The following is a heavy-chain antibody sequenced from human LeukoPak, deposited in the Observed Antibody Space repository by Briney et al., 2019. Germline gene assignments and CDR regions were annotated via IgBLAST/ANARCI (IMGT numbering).Heavy chain of an antibody. J-gene: IGHJ4*02. CDR3: VRDIGTSPYLHDY. Sequence: EASVKVSCKASGCTFTTHGISWVRQAPGQGLEWIGWISVYNGNTNYAQKFQGRVTMTTDTSTSTAYMEVRTLRFDDTAVYYCVRDIGTSPYLHDYWGQGTLVTVSS. CDR2: ISVYNGNT. CDR1: GCTFTTHG. V-gene: IGHV1-18*01. D-gene: IGHD6-13*01.